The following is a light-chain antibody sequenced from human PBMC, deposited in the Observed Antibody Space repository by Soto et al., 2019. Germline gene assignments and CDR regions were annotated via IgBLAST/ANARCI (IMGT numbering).Light chain of an antibody. CDR2: DVT. CDR3: CSYAGTDTQV. Sequence: QSALTQPRSVSGSPGQSVTISCTGTSSDVGGYNYVSWYQKHPGKAPKLLIYDVTKRPSGVPDRFSGSKSGNTASLTISGLQADDEADYYCCSYAGTDTQVFGGGTKLTVL. CDR1: SSDVGGYNY. V-gene: IGLV2-11*01. J-gene: IGLJ3*02.